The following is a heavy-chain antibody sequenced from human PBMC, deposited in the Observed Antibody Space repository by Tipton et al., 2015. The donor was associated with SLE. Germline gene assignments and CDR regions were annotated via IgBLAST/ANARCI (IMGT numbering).Heavy chain of an antibody. CDR3: TRLFKEILYFGNPHHAFDL. J-gene: IGHJ3*01. CDR1: GFTFRDYT. Sequence: RSLRLSCAASGFTFRDYTMSWFRQAPGKGLEWIGLIGSETDGGTTEYAASVTGRFIISRDDSRSVAYLQMNGLESEDTAVYYCTRLFKEILYFGNPHHAFDLWGQGTMVTVSA. CDR2: IGSETDGGTT. V-gene: IGHV3-49*03. D-gene: IGHD1-14*01.